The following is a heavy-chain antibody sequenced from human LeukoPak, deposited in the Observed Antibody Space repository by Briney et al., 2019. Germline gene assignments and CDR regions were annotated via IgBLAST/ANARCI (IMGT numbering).Heavy chain of an antibody. D-gene: IGHD2-15*01. CDR2: ISGSGAST. V-gene: IGHV3-23*01. J-gene: IGHJ4*02. Sequence: PGGSLRLSCAASGFTFSSYAMSWVRQAPGKGLEWVSAISGSGASTYYADSVKGRFTISRDNSKNTLYLQMNSLRAEDTAVYYCAKVSGSCSGGSCVLDYWGQGTLVTVSS. CDR1: GFTFSSYA. CDR3: AKVSGSCSGGSCVLDY.